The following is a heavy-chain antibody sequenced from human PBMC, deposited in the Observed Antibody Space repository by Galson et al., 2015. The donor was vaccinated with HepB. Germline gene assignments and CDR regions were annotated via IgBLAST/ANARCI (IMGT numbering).Heavy chain of an antibody. CDR1: GYTFTRYA. J-gene: IGHJ6*02. D-gene: IGHD4/OR15-4a*01. V-gene: IGHV7-4-1*02. CDR3: AGDAYGTNQRYDMDV. CDR2: INTNTGNP. Sequence: SVKVSCKASGYTFTRYAMNWVRQAPGQGLEWMGWINTNTGNPTYAQGFTGRFVFSLDTSVSTAYLQISSLKAEDTAVYYCAGDAYGTNQRYDMDVWGQGTRVTVSS.